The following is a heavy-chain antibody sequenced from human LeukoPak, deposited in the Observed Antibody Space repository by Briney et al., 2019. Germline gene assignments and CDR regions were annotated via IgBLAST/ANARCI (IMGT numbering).Heavy chain of an antibody. CDR2: ISGSGCNT. J-gene: IGHJ5*02. D-gene: IGHD3-10*01. CDR1: VFILSSYS. V-gene: IGHV3-23*01. CDR3: SKGVVIGFGEYNWFDP. Sequence: VGAVTLSCAACVFILSSYSMNWVRQAPGKGREGVSAISGSGCNTYYADSLKDRFTIPIDISKNKLSLQMNTQRAEDTDVYYFSKGVVIGFGEYNWFDPWGQGTLVTVSS.